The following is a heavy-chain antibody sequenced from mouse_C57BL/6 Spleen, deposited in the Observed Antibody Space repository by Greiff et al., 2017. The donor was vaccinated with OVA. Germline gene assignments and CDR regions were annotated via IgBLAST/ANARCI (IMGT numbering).Heavy chain of an antibody. J-gene: IGHJ3*01. Sequence: EVKVVESGGGLVKPGGSLKLSCAASGFTFSSYAMSWVRQTPEKRLEWVATISDGGSYTYYPDNVKGRFTISRYNAKNNLDLQMSQLKSEDTAMYYCAREGYYGSKSFAYWGQGTLVTVSA. V-gene: IGHV5-4*01. CDR2: ISDGGSYT. CDR3: AREGYYGSKSFAY. D-gene: IGHD1-1*01. CDR1: GFTFSSYA.